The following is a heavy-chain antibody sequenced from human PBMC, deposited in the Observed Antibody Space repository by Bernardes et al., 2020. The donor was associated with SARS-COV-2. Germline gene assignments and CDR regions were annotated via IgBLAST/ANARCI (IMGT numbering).Heavy chain of an antibody. J-gene: IGHJ5*02. CDR2: ISSSGSTI. CDR1: GFTFSDYY. D-gene: IGHD3-22*01. CDR3: ARADGYYYDSSTYNWFDP. V-gene: IGHV3-11*01. Sequence: GRSLRVSCAASGFTFSDYYMSWIRQAPGKGLEWVSYISSSGSTIYYADSVKGRFTISRDNAKNSLYLQMNSLRAEDTAVYYCARADGYYYDSSTYNWFDPWGQGTLVTVSS.